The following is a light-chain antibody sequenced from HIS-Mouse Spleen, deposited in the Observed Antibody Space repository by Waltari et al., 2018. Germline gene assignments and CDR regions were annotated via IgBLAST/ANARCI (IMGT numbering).Light chain of an antibody. CDR1: QSLVHSDGNTY. J-gene: IGKJ1*01. Sequence: DVVMTQSPLSLPVTLGQPASISCRSSQSLVHSDGNTYLNRFQQRPGHSPRRLIYKVSNRDSGVPDRFSGSGSGTDFTLKISRVEAEDVGVYYCMQGTHWPPKWTFGQGTKVEIK. CDR3: MQGTHWPPKWT. V-gene: IGKV2-30*02. CDR2: KVS.